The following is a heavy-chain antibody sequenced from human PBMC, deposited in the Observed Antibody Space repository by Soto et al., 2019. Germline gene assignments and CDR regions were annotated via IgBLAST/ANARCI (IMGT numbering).Heavy chain of an antibody. CDR3: ARLPGPLVAVLYIYPLDGREAMSDVDV. Sequence: QMQLVESWGGVVQPGGSLRLSCAASGFTFNYYPMHWVRQAPGKGLEWVAVVSFDGSNKYYADSVKGRFTISKDNSKNTLYLQMNSLRREDTAVYYCARLPGPLVAVLYIYPLDGREAMSDVDVWGQGTTVTVSS. CDR1: GFTFNYYP. V-gene: IGHV3-30-3*01. D-gene: IGHD6-19*01. CDR2: VSFDGSNK. J-gene: IGHJ6*02.